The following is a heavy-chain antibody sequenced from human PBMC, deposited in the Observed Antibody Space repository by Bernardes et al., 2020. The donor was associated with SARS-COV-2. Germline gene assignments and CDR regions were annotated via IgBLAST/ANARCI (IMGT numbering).Heavy chain of an antibody. CDR1: GFTFSNYA. CDR3: AKYVVDDSGYDLDY. D-gene: IGHD5-12*01. V-gene: IGHV3-23*03. J-gene: IGHJ4*02. Sequence: GGSLRLSCAASGFTFSNYAMNWVRQAPGKGPAWVAVLYTGYGMTLYADSVKRRFTISTDNSKSTLYLQMHSLRAEDTAVYYCAKYVVDDSGYDLDYWGQGTLVNVSS. CDR2: LYTGYGMT.